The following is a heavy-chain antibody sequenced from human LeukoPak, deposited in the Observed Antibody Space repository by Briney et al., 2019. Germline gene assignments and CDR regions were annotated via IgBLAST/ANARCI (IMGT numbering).Heavy chain of an antibody. Sequence: PGGSLRLSCAASGFSFSTYSMNWVRQAPGKGLEWVSIIFSSGYTYYADSVKGRFTISRDNSKNTLDLQMNSLRAEDTAVYYCARVSGAGYALADWGQGTLVTVSS. D-gene: IGHD5-12*01. CDR3: ARVSGAGYALAD. V-gene: IGHV3-66*01. J-gene: IGHJ4*02. CDR2: IFSSGYT. CDR1: GFSFSTYS.